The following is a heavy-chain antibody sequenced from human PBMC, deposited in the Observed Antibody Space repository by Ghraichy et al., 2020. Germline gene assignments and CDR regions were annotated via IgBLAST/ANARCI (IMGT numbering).Heavy chain of an antibody. CDR2: IYSGWDT. J-gene: IGHJ4*02. V-gene: IGHV4-39*01. Sequence: SETLSLTCSVSGVPLSSDSYYWGWVRQPPGKGLEWVGSIYSGWDTFYNPSLQSRVALSVDTSKNQLPLKPISVTAADTAVYYCARQPSTLIVVGLEYYCDFWGQGTLITVSS. CDR1: GVPLSSDSYY. D-gene: IGHD3-22*01. CDR3: ARQPSTLIVVGLEYYCDF.